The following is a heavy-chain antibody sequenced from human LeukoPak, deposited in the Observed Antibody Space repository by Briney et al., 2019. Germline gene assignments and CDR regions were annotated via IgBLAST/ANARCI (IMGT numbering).Heavy chain of an antibody. J-gene: IGHJ4*02. D-gene: IGHD4-17*01. CDR3: ARVWRVYNDYGDPYVDY. CDR2: IYYSGST. V-gene: IGHV4-38-2*02. Sequence: SETLSLTCTVSGYSISSGYYWGWIRQPPGKGLEWIGSIYYSGSTYYNPSLKSRVTISVDTSKNQFSLKLSSVTAADTAVYYCARVWRVYNDYGDPYVDYWGQGTLVTVSS. CDR1: GYSISSGYY.